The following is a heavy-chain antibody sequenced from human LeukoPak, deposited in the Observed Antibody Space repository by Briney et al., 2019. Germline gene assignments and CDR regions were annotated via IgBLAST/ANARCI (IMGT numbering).Heavy chain of an antibody. D-gene: IGHD3-10*01. CDR2: ISDSGDRA. J-gene: IGHJ4*02. Sequence: GGSLRLSCAASGFTFSSYAMSWVRQAPGKGLEWVSGISDSGDRAHYADFVKGRFTISRDNSKNTLYLQMNSLRAEDTAVYFCAKQTTGYSGSGVDYWGQGTLVTVSS. CDR3: AKQTTGYSGSGVDY. CDR1: GFTFSSYA. V-gene: IGHV3-23*01.